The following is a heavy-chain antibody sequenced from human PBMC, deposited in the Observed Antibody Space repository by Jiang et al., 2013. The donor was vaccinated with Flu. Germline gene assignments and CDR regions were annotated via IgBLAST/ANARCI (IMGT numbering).Heavy chain of an antibody. Sequence: LKSRVTISVDTSKNQFSLKLSSVTAADTAVYYCARQGKYYDSSGYFKPYYMDVWGKGTTVTVSS. CDR3: ARQGKYYDSSGYFKPYYMDV. V-gene: IGHV4-34*01. J-gene: IGHJ6*03. D-gene: IGHD3-22*01.